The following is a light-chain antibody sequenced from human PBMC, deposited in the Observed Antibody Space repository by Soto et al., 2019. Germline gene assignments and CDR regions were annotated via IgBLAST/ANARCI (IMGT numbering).Light chain of an antibody. J-gene: IGLJ3*02. CDR3: CSYAGSSLWV. V-gene: IGLV2-11*01. Sequence: QSALTQPRSVSGSPGQSVTISCTGTSSDVGAYNYVSWYQHHPGKAPQLVIYDVTKRPSGVPDRFAGSKSGNTASLTIYGLQAEDESDYYCCSYAGSSLWVFGGGTKLTVL. CDR1: SSDVGAYNY. CDR2: DVT.